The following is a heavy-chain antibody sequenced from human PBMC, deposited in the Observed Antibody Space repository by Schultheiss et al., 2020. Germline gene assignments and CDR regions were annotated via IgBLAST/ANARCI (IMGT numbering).Heavy chain of an antibody. CDR3: ARGSSGWPLDAFDI. V-gene: IGHV3-13*01. J-gene: IGHJ3*02. D-gene: IGHD6-19*01. Sequence: GGSLRLSCAASGFTFSSYDMHWVRQATGKGLEWVSAIGTAGDTYYPGSVKGRFTISRENAKNSLYLQMNSLRAGDTAVYYCARGSSGWPLDAFDIWGQGTMVNV. CDR2: IGTAGDT. CDR1: GFTFSSYD.